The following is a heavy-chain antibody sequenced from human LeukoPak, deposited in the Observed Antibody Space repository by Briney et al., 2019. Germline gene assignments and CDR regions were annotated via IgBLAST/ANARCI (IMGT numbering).Heavy chain of an antibody. CDR3: ARQMGVGVWALDY. V-gene: IGHV4-39*01. D-gene: IGHD3-16*01. Sequence: SETLSLTCDVSGGSISTEFYWWGWLRQPPGKGLEWIGIIFHTGKTHDKPSLKSRVSMSVDTSENQFSLRLSAVTAADTAVYYCARQMGVGVWALDYWGQGTPVTVSS. CDR2: IFHTGKT. J-gene: IGHJ4*02. CDR1: GGSISTEFYW.